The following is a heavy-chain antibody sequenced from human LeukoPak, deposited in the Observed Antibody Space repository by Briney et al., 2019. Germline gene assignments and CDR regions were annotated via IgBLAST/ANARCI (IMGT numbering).Heavy chain of an antibody. CDR3: ARAQGYYDSMVY. V-gene: IGHV4-34*01. D-gene: IGHD3-22*01. Sequence: SETLSLTCAVYGGSFSGYYWSWIRQPPGKGLEWIGEINHSGSTNYNPSLKSRVTISVDTSKNQFSLKLSSVTAADTAVYYCARAQGYYDSMVYWGQGTLVTVSS. CDR1: GGSFSGYY. CDR2: INHSGST. J-gene: IGHJ4*02.